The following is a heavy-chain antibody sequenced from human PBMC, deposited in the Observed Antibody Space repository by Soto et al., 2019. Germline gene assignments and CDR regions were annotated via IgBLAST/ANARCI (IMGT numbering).Heavy chain of an antibody. J-gene: IGHJ6*02. CDR1: GYSFTSYA. V-gene: IGHV1-3*01. D-gene: IGHD6-13*01. CDR3: AGVRSSSWYNYYYYYGMDV. Sequence: ASLNVSRKASGYSFTSYAMHWGRKDTGQRLEWMGWINAGNGNTKYSQKFQGRVTITRDTSASTAYMELSSLRSEDTAVYYCAGVRSSSWYNYYYYYGMDVWGQGTTVTVSS. CDR2: INAGNGNT.